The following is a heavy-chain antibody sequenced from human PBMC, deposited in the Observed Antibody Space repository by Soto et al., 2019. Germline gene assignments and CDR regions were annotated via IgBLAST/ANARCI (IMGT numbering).Heavy chain of an antibody. J-gene: IGHJ6*01. D-gene: IGHD5-12*01. Sequence: QVQLVQSGAEVKKPASSVKVSCKASGGTFNNYPITWVRQAPGEGLEWMGGSIPIFGTANYAQNFQGRVTISVDESTSAAYMELSSRRSEDTAVYYCARGRGYSGDDHYYCFDMDVW. CDR2: SIPIFGTA. CDR3: ARGRGYSGDDHYYCFDMDV. V-gene: IGHV1-69*01. CDR1: GGTFNNYP.